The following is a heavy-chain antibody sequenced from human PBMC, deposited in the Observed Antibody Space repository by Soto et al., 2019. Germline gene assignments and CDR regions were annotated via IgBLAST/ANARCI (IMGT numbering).Heavy chain of an antibody. J-gene: IGHJ6*02. CDR1: DYIFTGYG. CDR3: ARGGSGYHTGGSFSGTMDV. Sequence: QAQVVQSGDEVKKPGASVKGSCKTSDYIFTGYGTRWVRQAPGQGLEWQGWISPYNGHTELAQRLPGTHTLTTEDATTTACVELSSRSYDETAVHYCARGGSGYHTGGSFSGTMDVWGQGTTVTVSS. V-gene: IGHV1-18*04. CDR2: ISPYNGHT. D-gene: IGHD3-22*01.